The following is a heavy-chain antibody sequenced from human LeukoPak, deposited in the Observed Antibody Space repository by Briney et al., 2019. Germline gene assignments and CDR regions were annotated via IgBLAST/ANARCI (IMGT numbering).Heavy chain of an antibody. D-gene: IGHD3-22*01. CDR3: ARILYYYDSSGPDAFDI. CDR1: GFSLSTSGMC. CDR2: IDWDDDK. V-gene: IGHV2-70*11. J-gene: IGHJ3*02. Sequence: SGPTLVNPPQTLTLTCTFSGFSLSTSGMCVSWIRQPPGKALEWLARIDWDDDKYYSTSLKTRLTISKDTSKNQVVLTVTNMDPVDTATYYCARILYYYDSSGPDAFDIWGQGTMVTVSS.